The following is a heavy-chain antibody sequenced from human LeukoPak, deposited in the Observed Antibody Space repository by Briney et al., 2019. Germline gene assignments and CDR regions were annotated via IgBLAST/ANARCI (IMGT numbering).Heavy chain of an antibody. CDR2: ISWNSGSI. J-gene: IGHJ5*02. CDR3: AREVRYYDFWSGYYRPGWFDP. Sequence: GRSLRLSCAASGFTFDDYAMHWVRQAPGKGLEWVSGISWNSGSIGYADSVKGRFTISRDNAKNSLYLQMNSLRAEDMALYYCAREVRYYDFWSGYYRPGWFDPWGQGTLVTVSS. CDR1: GFTFDDYA. V-gene: IGHV3-9*03. D-gene: IGHD3-3*01.